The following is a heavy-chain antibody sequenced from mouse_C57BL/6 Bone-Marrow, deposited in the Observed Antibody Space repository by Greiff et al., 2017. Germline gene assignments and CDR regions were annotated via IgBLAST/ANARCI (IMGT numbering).Heavy chain of an antibody. CDR3: TTYLLITTVGPDCAMDY. Sequence: VQLKQSGAELVRPGASVKLSCTASGFNIKDDYMHWVKQRPEQGLEWIGWIDPENGDTEYASKFQGKATITADTSSNTAYLQLSSLTSEDTAVYYCTTYLLITTVGPDCAMDYWGQGTSVTVSS. D-gene: IGHD2-4*01. CDR1: GFNIKDDY. V-gene: IGHV14-4*01. CDR2: IDPENGDT. J-gene: IGHJ4*01.